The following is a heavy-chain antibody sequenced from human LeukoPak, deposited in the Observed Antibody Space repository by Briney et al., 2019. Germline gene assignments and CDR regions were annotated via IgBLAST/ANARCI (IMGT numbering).Heavy chain of an antibody. J-gene: IGHJ4*02. CDR3: ARDLPNSSSSGSFDY. D-gene: IGHD6-6*01. Sequence: GASVKVSCKASGGTFSSYAISWVRQAPGRGLEWMGGIIPIFGTANYAQKFQGRVTITADESTSTAYMELSSLRSEDTAVYYCARDLPNSSSSGSFDYWGQGTLVTVSS. CDR2: IIPIFGTA. V-gene: IGHV1-69*13. CDR1: GGTFSSYA.